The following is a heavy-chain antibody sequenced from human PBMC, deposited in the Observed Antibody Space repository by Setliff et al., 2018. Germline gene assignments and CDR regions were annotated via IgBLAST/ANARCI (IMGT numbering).Heavy chain of an antibody. Sequence: SETLSLTCAVYGGSFSGYYWSWIRLPPGKGLEWIGEINHSGSTNYNPSLKSRVTISVDTSKNQFSLKLSSVTAADTAVYYCAIGSSGRILTGPRYYFDYWGQGTLVTVSS. CDR3: AIGSSGRILTGPRYYFDY. V-gene: IGHV4-34*01. CDR2: INHSGST. J-gene: IGHJ4*02. D-gene: IGHD3-9*01. CDR1: GGSFSGYY.